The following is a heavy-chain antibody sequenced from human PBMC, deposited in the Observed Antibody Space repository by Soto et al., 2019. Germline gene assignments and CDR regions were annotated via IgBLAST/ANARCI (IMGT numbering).Heavy chain of an antibody. D-gene: IGHD1-20*01. CDR2: ISGSGGST. CDR1: GFTFSRYA. CDR3: AKGNNWNDGGDY. Sequence: GGSLRLSCAASGFTFSRYAMSWVRQAPGKGLEWVSAISGSGGSTYYADSVKGRFTISRDKSKNTLYLQMNSLRAEDTAVYYCAKGNNWNDGGDYWGQGTLVTVSS. J-gene: IGHJ4*02. V-gene: IGHV3-23*01.